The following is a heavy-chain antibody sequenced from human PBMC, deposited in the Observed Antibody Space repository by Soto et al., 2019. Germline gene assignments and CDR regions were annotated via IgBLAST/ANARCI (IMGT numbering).Heavy chain of an antibody. V-gene: IGHV1-69*12. D-gene: IGHD5-18*01. CDR3: AGGPGYSYGDYGLDV. CDR2: ITPIFDTA. Sequence: QVQLVQSGAEVMKPGSSVKVSCKASGGTFSSYTISWVRQAPGQGLEWMGGITPIFDTAKYAQKFQGRVTMTAEEARGTAYMELSSLRSADTAVYYCAGGPGYSYGDYGLDVWGQGTTVTVSS. J-gene: IGHJ6*02. CDR1: GGTFSSYT.